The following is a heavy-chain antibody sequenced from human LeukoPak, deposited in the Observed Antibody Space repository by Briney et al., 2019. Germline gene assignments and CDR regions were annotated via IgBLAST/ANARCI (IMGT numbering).Heavy chain of an antibody. D-gene: IGHD5-12*01. Sequence: ASVKVSCKASGYTFTSYGISWVRQAPGQGLEWMGWISAYNGNTNYAQKFQGRVTMTTDTSTSTAYMELRSLRSDDTAVYYCARGDIVATIRYYYYGMDVWGQGTTVTVSS. V-gene: IGHV1-18*01. J-gene: IGHJ6*02. CDR1: GYTFTSYG. CDR2: ISAYNGNT. CDR3: ARGDIVATIRYYYYGMDV.